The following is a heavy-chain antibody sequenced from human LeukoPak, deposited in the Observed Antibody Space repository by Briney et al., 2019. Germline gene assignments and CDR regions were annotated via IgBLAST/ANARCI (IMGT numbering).Heavy chain of an antibody. CDR2: ISDNGGNT. Sequence: PGGSLRLSCAASGFTFSIYGMGWVRQAPGKGLEWVSSISDNGGNTYYADSAKGRFTISRDNAKNSLYLQMNSLRAEDTALYYCAKAGVVPAATSAFDIWGQGTMVTVSS. J-gene: IGHJ3*02. V-gene: IGHV3-23*01. CDR1: GFTFSIYG. CDR3: AKAGVVPAATSAFDI. D-gene: IGHD2-2*01.